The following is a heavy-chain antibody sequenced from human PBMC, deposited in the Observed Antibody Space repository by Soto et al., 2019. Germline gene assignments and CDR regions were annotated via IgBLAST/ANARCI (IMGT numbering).Heavy chain of an antibody. CDR1: GFIFSDYY. J-gene: IGHJ4*02. V-gene: IGHV3-11*01. Sequence: PGGSLRLSCAASGFIFSDYYMSWIRQAPGKGLEWVSYIRNSGSSTYYADSVKGRFTISRDNAKNSLYLQMNSLRAEDTAVYYCARDFDYDSSGHYYDYWGQGTLGTV. CDR3: ARDFDYDSSGHYYDY. CDR2: IRNSGSST. D-gene: IGHD3-22*01.